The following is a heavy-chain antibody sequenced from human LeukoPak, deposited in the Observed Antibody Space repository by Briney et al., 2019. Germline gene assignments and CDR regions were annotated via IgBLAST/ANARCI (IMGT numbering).Heavy chain of an antibody. J-gene: IGHJ6*02. CDR1: GFTFNTFD. Sequence: PGGFLRLSCAASGFTFNTFDMTWVRQAPGKGLEWVSYISSGSSSRYYADSVKGRFTISRDNAKNSLYLQMNSLRAEDTAVYFCARLRYYAVDVWGQGTTVIVSS. CDR2: ISSGSSSR. CDR3: ARLRYYAVDV. V-gene: IGHV3-48*01.